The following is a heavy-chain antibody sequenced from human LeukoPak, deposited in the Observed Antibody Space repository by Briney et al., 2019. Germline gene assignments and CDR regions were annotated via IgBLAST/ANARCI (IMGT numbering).Heavy chain of an antibody. J-gene: IGHJ4*02. D-gene: IGHD6-19*01. CDR2: ISSSSSYI. V-gene: IGHV3-21*01. CDR3: AREPGIAVAGTPCDY. CDR1: GFTFSSYS. Sequence: GGSLRLSCAASGFTFSSYSMNWVRQAPGKGLEWVSSISSSSSYIYYADSVKGRFTISRDNAKNSLYLQMNSLRAEDTAVYYCAREPGIAVAGTPCDYWGQGTLVTVSS.